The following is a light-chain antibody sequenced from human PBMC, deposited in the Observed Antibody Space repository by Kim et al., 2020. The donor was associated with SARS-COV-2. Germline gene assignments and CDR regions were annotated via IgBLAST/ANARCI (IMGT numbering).Light chain of an antibody. CDR2: EVS. V-gene: IGLV2-8*01. Sequence: GQSVTISCTGTSSDFGVYNYVSWYQQHPGKAPKLMIYEVSKRPSGVPDRFSGSKSGNTASLTVSGLQAEDEADYYCSSYAGSNNLVFGGGTQLTVL. CDR3: SSYAGSNNLV. J-gene: IGLJ2*01. CDR1: SSDFGVYNY.